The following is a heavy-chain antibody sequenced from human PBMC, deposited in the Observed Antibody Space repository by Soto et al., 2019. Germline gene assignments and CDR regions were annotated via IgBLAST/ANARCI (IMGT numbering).Heavy chain of an antibody. CDR3: ARSQDSTTSLEIYYYYYYGMDV. D-gene: IGHD2-2*01. CDR1: GGTFGSYA. J-gene: IGHJ6*02. V-gene: IGHV1-69*01. CDR2: IIRIPGTA. Sequence: QVQLVQSGAEVKKPGSSVKVSCKASGGTFGSYAISWGRRAPGQGLEWKGGIIRIPGTANYAQKFQGRVTIAPDEFTSTAYMELGSLRSEDTAVYYCARSQDSTTSLEIYYYYYYGMDVWRQGTTVTVSS.